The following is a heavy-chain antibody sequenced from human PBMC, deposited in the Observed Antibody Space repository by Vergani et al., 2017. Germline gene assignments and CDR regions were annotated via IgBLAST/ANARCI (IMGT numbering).Heavy chain of an antibody. Sequence: QVHLIQSVAEVKLPGASVRVSCKVSGYTLTEVSLHWLRHTNAKGLEWMGDLVPEHGKIVYAQTFQHRITITEDASTDTTYMELRSLRSEVTAVYYCTTDLHAVVGATSWGQGTLVTVSS. CDR1: GYTLTEVS. J-gene: IGHJ4*02. CDR2: LVPEHGKI. CDR3: TTDLHAVVGATS. V-gene: IGHV1-24*01. D-gene: IGHD2-15*01.